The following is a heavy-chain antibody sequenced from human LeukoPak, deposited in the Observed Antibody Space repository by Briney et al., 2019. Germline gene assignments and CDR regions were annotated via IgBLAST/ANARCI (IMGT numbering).Heavy chain of an antibody. V-gene: IGHV5-51*01. D-gene: IGHD2-21*01. CDR1: GYSFTSYW. CDR2: IYPGDSDT. Sequence: GEPLKISCKGSGYSFTSYWIGWVRQMPGKGLEWMGIIYPGDSDTRYSPSFQGQVTISADKSISTAYLQWSSPKASDTAMYYCAREVYTYCGGDCYSGYYYYYMDVWGKGTTVTVSS. J-gene: IGHJ6*03. CDR3: AREVYTYCGGDCYSGYYYYYMDV.